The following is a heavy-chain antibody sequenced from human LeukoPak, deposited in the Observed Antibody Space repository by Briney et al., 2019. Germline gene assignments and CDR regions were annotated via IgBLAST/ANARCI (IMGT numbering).Heavy chain of an antibody. V-gene: IGHV4-34*01. CDR1: GGSFSGYY. CDR2: INHSGST. Sequence: SETLSLTCAVYGGSFSGYYWSWIRQPPGKGLEWIGEINHSGSTNYNPSLKSRVTISVDTSKNQFSLKLSSVTAADTAVYYCARKERGLAYCDGDCYVHFDYWGQGTLVTVSS. J-gene: IGHJ4*02. CDR3: ARKERGLAYCDGDCYVHFDY. D-gene: IGHD2-21*02.